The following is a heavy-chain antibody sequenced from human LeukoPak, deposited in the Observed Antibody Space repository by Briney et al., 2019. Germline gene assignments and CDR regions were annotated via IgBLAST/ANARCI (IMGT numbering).Heavy chain of an antibody. V-gene: IGHV3-11*05. Sequence: GGSLRLSCAASGFTFSDYYMSWIREAPGKGLEWVSYISSSSSYANYADSVKGRFTISRDNAKNSLYLQMNSLRAEDTAVYYCARDLSGSYYFDYWGQGTLVTVSS. J-gene: IGHJ4*02. CDR3: ARDLSGSYYFDY. CDR1: GFTFSDYY. CDR2: ISSSSSYA. D-gene: IGHD1-26*01.